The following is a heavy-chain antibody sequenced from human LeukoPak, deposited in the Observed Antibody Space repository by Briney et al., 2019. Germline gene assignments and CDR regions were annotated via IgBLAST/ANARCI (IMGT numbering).Heavy chain of an antibody. CDR1: GFTFSSYE. CDR2: ISSSGSSI. Sequence: GGSLRLSCAASGFTFSSYEMNWVRQAPGKGLEWVSYISSSGSSISYADSVKGRFTISRDNAKNSLYLQMNSLRAEDTALYYCARDRSLLLPSFFDYWGQGTLVTVSS. J-gene: IGHJ4*02. V-gene: IGHV3-48*03. D-gene: IGHD2-15*01. CDR3: ARDRSLLLPSFFDY.